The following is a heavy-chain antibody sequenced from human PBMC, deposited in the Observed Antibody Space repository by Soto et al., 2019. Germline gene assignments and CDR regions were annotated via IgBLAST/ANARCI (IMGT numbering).Heavy chain of an antibody. CDR3: AGGTTSNFCDY. J-gene: IGHJ4*02. V-gene: IGHV4-34*01. CDR2: INHSGST. Sequence: QLRLQQWGAGLLKPSATLSLTGAVYGGSFSGYSWAWFPQPQGKGLEWTGEINHSGSTNYNPSLKSRVNISVDTSKNQFSLKLSSVTAADTAVYYCAGGTTSNFCDYWGQGTLVTVSS. CDR1: GGSFSGYS. D-gene: IGHD4-17*01.